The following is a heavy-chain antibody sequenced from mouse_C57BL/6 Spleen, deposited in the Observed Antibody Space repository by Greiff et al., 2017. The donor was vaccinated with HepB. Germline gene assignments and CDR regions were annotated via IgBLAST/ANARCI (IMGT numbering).Heavy chain of an antibody. V-gene: IGHV2-2*01. CDR2: IWSGGST. Sequence: VQRVESGPGLVQPSQSLSITCTVSGFSLTSYGVHWVRQSPGKGLEWLGVIWSGGSTDYNAAFISRLSISKDNSKSQVFFKMNSLQADDTAIYYCARKDYDDDGGFAYWGQGTLVTVSA. D-gene: IGHD2-4*01. CDR1: GFSLTSYG. J-gene: IGHJ3*01. CDR3: ARKDYDDDGGFAY.